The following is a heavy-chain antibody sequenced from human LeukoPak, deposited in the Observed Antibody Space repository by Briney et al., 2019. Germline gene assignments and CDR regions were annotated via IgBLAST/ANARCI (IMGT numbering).Heavy chain of an antibody. J-gene: IGHJ3*02. V-gene: IGHV3-74*01. CDR1: GFTFSSYW. CDR2: INSDGSST. CDR3: ARDLGIVVVPAAFDI. Sequence: PGGSLRLSCAASGFTFSSYWMHWVRQAPGKGLVWVSRINSDGSSTSYADSVKGRFTISRDNAKNTLYLQMNSLRAEDTAVYYCARDLGIVVVPAAFDIWGQGTMVTVSS. D-gene: IGHD2-2*01.